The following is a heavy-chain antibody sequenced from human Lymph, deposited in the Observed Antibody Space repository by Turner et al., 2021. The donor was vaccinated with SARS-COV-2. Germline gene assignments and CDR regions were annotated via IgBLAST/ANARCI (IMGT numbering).Heavy chain of an antibody. CDR2: IIPILIIA. CDR3: ARVVGGFGELGYYYYYGMDV. V-gene: IGHV1-69*10. Sequence: QVQLVQSGAEVKKPGSSVKVSCKASGGTFSSYAISWVRQAPGQGLEWRGGIIPILIIATYAQNFKGRVTITADNAPSKAYMEWSSLRYEDTAVFYCARVVGGFGELGYYYYYGMDVWGQGTTVTVSS. CDR1: GGTFSSYA. D-gene: IGHD3-10*01. J-gene: IGHJ6*02.